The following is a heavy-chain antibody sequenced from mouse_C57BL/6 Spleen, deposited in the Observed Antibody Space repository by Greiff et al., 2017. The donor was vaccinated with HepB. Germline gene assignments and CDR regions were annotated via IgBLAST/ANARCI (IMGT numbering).Heavy chain of an antibody. CDR2: IDPSDSYT. J-gene: IGHJ3*01. CDR3: ARRGTTVVAPFAY. V-gene: IGHV1-69*01. Sequence: QVQLKQSGAELVMPGASVKLSCKASGYTFTSYWMHWVKQRPGQGLEWIGEIDPSDSYTNYNQKFKGKSTLTVDKSSSTAYMQLSSLTSEDSAVYYCARRGTTVVAPFAYWGQGTLVTVSA. CDR1: GYTFTSYW. D-gene: IGHD1-1*01.